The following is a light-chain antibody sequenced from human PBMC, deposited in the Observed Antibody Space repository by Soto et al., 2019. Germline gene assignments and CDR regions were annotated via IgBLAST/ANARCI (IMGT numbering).Light chain of an antibody. Sequence: SYELTQPPSVSVAPGQTARITCGGNNIGSKSVHWYQLKPGQAPVLVIYDDRDRRSGIPERFAGSKSGNTATLTISRVEAGDEADYYCQVWDSSSEHIVFGGGTQLTVL. V-gene: IGLV3-21*02. CDR2: DDR. J-gene: IGLJ2*01. CDR1: NIGSKS. CDR3: QVWDSSSEHIV.